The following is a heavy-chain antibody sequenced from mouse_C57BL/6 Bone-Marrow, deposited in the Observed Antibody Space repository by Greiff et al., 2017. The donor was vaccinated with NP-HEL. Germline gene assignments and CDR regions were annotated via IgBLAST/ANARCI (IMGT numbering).Heavy chain of an antibody. J-gene: IGHJ2*01. CDR1: GYAFSSSW. Sequence: QVQLKQSGPELVKPGASVKISCKASGYAFSSSWMNWVKQRPGKGLEWIGRIYPGDGDTNYNGKFKGKATLTADKSSSTAYMQLSSLTSEDSAVYFCAGLRRESFDYWGQGTTLTVSS. CDR3: AGLRRESFDY. D-gene: IGHD1-2*01. CDR2: IYPGDGDT. V-gene: IGHV1-82*01.